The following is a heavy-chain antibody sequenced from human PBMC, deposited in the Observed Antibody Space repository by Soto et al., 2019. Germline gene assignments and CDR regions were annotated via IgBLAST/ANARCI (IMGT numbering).Heavy chain of an antibody. D-gene: IGHD3-3*01. CDR1: GFTFSSYW. J-gene: IGHJ6*03. V-gene: IGHV3-7*01. CDR3: ARDLPGDYDFWSGYIVGWYYYYYMDV. CDR2: IKQDGSEK. Sequence: EVQLVESGGGLVQPGGSLRLSCAASGFTFSSYWMSWVRQAPGKGLEWVANIKQDGSEKYYVDSVKGRFTISRDNAKNSLYLQMNCLGDEDTAVYCCARDLPGDYDFWSGYIVGWYYYYYMDVWGKGTTVTVSS.